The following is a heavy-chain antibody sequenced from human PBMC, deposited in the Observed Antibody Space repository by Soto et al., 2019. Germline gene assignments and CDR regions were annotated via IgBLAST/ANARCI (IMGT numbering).Heavy chain of an antibody. D-gene: IGHD6-6*01. CDR3: ARLPSSWGARGGDRFWFDP. Sequence: QLQLQESGPGLVKPSETLSLTCTVSGGSISSSSYYWGWIRQPPGKALEWIGSMYYSGSIYYNPSLKSRVTISVDTSKNQFSLKLTSVTAADTAVYYCARLPSSWGARGGDRFWFDPWGQGTLVTVSS. CDR1: GGSISSSSYY. J-gene: IGHJ5*02. CDR2: MYYSGSI. V-gene: IGHV4-39*01.